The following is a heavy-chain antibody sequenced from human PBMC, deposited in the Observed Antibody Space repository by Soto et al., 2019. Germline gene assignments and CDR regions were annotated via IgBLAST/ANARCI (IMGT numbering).Heavy chain of an antibody. CDR1: GGSISSGDYY. D-gene: IGHD3-22*01. V-gene: IGHV4-30-4*01. CDR2: IYYSGST. Sequence: PSETLSLTCTVSGGSISSGDYYWSWIRQPPGKGLEWIGYIYYSGSTYYNPSLKSRVTISVDTSKNQFSLKLSSVTAADTAVYYCAREMTGYYDSSGYYNWFDPWGQGTLVTVSS. CDR3: AREMTGYYDSSGYYNWFDP. J-gene: IGHJ5*02.